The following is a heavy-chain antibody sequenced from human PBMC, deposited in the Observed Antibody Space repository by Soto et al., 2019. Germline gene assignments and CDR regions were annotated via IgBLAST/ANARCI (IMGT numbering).Heavy chain of an antibody. Sequence: QVQLVQSGAEVKKPGASVKVSCKASGYTFTSYGINWVRQATGQGLEWMGWMNPNSGNTGYAQKFQGRVTMTRNTSISTAYMELSSLRSEDTAVYYCARGLSLWFGELSPHWGQGTLVTVSS. CDR1: GYTFTSYG. D-gene: IGHD3-10*01. J-gene: IGHJ4*02. CDR2: MNPNSGNT. V-gene: IGHV1-8*01. CDR3: ARGLSLWFGELSPH.